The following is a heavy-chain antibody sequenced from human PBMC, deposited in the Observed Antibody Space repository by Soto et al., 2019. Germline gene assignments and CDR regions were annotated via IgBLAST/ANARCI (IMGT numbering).Heavy chain of an antibody. CDR1: GFTLSSYA. CDR3: ARDYYKYYDSSGYYRSPAY. D-gene: IGHD3-22*01. V-gene: IGHV3-30-3*01. CDR2: ISYDGSDK. J-gene: IGHJ4*02. Sequence: PGGSLRLSFAASGFTLSSYAMHWVRQAPGKGLEWVALISYDGSDKDYADPVKGRFTISRDNSRNTLFLQMNSLRAEDTAVYYCARDYYKYYDSSGYYRSPAYWGQGTLVTVS.